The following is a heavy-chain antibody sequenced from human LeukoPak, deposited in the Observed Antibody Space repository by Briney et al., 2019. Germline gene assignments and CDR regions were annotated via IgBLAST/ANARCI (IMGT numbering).Heavy chain of an antibody. CDR1: GFTFSSYG. CDR2: ISNDGSDK. CDR3: ARDRGGDY. Sequence: PGRSLRLSCAASGFTFSSYGMHWVRQAPGKGLEWVAVISNDGSDKYYADSVKGRFTISRDNSKNTLYLQMNSLRAEDTAVYYCARDRGGDYWGQGTLVTVSS. D-gene: IGHD3-16*01. J-gene: IGHJ4*02. V-gene: IGHV3-30*03.